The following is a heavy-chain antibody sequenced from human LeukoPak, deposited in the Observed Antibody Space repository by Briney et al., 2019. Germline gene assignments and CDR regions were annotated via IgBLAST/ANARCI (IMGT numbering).Heavy chain of an antibody. CDR3: ARVSSGGYFHTYYFDY. J-gene: IGHJ4*02. V-gene: IGHV4-59*01. CDR2: IRYSGTT. Sequence: SETLSLTCTVSGGSISGYYWSWIRQPPPKELQWIVYIRYSGTTNYSPSLKSRATISVDTSKNQFSLNLISVTAADTAIYYCARVSSGGYFHTYYFDYWGQGTLVTVSS. CDR1: GGSISGYY. D-gene: IGHD3-22*01.